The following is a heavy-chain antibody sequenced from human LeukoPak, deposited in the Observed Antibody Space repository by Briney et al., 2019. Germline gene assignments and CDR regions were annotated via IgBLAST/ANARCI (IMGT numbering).Heavy chain of an antibody. J-gene: IGHJ4*02. CDR3: ARGFCSSTNCYQGPFDF. CDR1: GSTFSSAW. V-gene: IGHV3-15*01. D-gene: IGHD2-2*01. Sequence: GGSLRLSCAASGSTFSSAWMTWVRQAPGKGLEWVGHIKNKTNGGTTDYAAPVKGRFIISRDDSKNTLYLQMNSLRTEDTAVYYCARGFCSSTNCYQGPFDFWGQGTLVTVSS. CDR2: IKNKTNGGTT.